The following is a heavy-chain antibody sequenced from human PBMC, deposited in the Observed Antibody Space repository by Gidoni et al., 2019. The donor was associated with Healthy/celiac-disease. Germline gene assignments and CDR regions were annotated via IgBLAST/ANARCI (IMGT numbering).Heavy chain of an antibody. CDR3: GVGATSYYYYGMDV. J-gene: IGHJ6*02. D-gene: IGHD1-26*01. Sequence: EVQLLESGGGLVQPGGSLRLHFAASGFTFCSYAMRWARLAPGKGLEWVSAISGSGGSTYYADSVKGRFTISRDNSKNTLYLQMNSLRAEDTAVYYCGVGATSYYYYGMDVWGQGTTVTVSS. CDR1: GFTFCSYA. CDR2: ISGSGGST. V-gene: IGHV3-23*01.